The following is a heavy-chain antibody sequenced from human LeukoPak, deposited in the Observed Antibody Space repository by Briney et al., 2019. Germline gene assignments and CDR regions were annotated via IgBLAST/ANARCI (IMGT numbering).Heavy chain of an antibody. V-gene: IGHV3-30*18. D-gene: IGHD2-2*01. J-gene: IGHJ4*02. Sequence: GGPLRLSCAASGFTFSSYGMHWVRQAPGKGLEWVAVISYDGSNKYYADSVKGRFTISRDNSKNTLYLQMNSLRAEDTAVYYCAKDLVVAEQSLDYWGQGTLVTVSS. CDR3: AKDLVVAEQSLDY. CDR2: ISYDGSNK. CDR1: GFTFSSYG.